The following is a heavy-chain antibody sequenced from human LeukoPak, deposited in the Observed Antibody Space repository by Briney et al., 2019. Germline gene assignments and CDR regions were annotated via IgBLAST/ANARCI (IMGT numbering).Heavy chain of an antibody. CDR3: ARDSGTTGEVKFDP. CDR1: GGSISSSNW. Sequence: SGTLSLTCAVSGGSISSSNWWSWVRQPPGKGLEWIGEIYHSGNTNYNPSLKSRVTMSADTSRNHVSLTLNSVTAADTAVYYCARDSGTTGEVKFDPWGQGTLVTVSS. J-gene: IGHJ5*02. D-gene: IGHD3-10*01. CDR2: IYHSGNT. V-gene: IGHV4-4*02.